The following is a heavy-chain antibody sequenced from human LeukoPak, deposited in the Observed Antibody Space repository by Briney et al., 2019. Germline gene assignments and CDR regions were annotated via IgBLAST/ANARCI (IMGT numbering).Heavy chain of an antibody. D-gene: IGHD6-13*01. CDR2: ISASGGTT. J-gene: IGHJ3*01. Sequence: GGSLRLSCAASGFTFSSCAMSWVRQAPGKGLEWVSTISASGGTTYYADSVKGRFTISRDNSKNTLYLQMNSLRAEDTAVYYCATEQQVGTFDFWGQGTMVTVSS. V-gene: IGHV3-23*01. CDR3: ATEQQVGTFDF. CDR1: GFTFSSCA.